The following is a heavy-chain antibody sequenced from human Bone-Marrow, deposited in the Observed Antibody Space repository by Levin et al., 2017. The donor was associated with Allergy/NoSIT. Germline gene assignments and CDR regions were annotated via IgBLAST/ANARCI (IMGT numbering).Heavy chain of an antibody. J-gene: IGHJ4*02. Sequence: PGGSLRLSCAASGFTFSNAWMSWVRQAPGKGLEWVARVKSEVDGGTTDYDPSVEGRFIISREDSTNMLYLQMSSLKTEDTAVYYCSGLTGSYWGQGTLVTVSS. D-gene: IGHD3-10*01. V-gene: IGHV3-15*01. CDR2: VKSEVDGGTT. CDR3: SGLTGSY. CDR1: GFTFSNAW.